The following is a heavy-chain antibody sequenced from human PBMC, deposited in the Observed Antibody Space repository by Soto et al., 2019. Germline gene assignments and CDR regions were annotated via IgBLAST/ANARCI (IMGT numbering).Heavy chain of an antibody. CDR1: GGSISSGDYY. J-gene: IGHJ4*02. CDR3: ATSVGSGVSGY. Sequence: QVQLQESGPGLVKPSQTLSLTCTVSGGSISSGDYYWSWIRQPPGQGMEWIGYIYYSGRTYYNPFRPHRFTISVDTSKLPFSLKLSSVTAADTAVYYCATSVGSGVSGYWGQGTLVTVSS. V-gene: IGHV4-30-4*01. CDR2: IYYSGRT. D-gene: IGHD3-10*01.